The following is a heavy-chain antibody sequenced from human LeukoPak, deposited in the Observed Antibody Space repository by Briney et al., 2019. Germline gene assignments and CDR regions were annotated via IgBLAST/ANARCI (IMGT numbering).Heavy chain of an antibody. V-gene: IGHV4-31*03. CDR1: GGSISSGGYY. Sequence: PSETLSLTCTVSGGSISSGGYYWSWIRQHPGKGLEWIGYIYYSGSTYYNPSLKSRVTISVDTSKKHFSLKLSSVSAADTAVYYCARRRVLTGSSRGDAFDIWGQGTVVTVSS. J-gene: IGHJ3*02. CDR2: IYYSGST. CDR3: ARRRVLTGSSRGDAFDI. D-gene: IGHD3-9*01.